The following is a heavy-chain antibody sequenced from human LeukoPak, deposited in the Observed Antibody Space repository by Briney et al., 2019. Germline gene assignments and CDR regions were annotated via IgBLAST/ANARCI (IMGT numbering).Heavy chain of an antibody. CDR3: ARDKNTIGAGIIDY. J-gene: IGHJ4*02. V-gene: IGHV3-30*02. D-gene: IGHD5-24*01. CDR2: IQYDGSNK. CDR1: GFTFSSYG. Sequence: GGSLRLSCAAPGFTFSSYGMHWVRRAPGKGLEWVAFIQYDGSNKYYADSVKGRLTISRDNSKNTLYLQMNSLRAEDTAMYYCARDKNTIGAGIIDYWGQGTLVTVSS.